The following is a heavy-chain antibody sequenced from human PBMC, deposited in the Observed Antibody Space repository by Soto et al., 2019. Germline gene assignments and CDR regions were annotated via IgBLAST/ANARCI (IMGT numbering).Heavy chain of an antibody. CDR3: ARGPLVVLNYFES. CDR2: ISVYNGNT. V-gene: IGHV1-18*01. Sequence: ASVKVSCKASGYTFRNFGFSWVRQAPGQGLEWMGWISVYNGNTNFARKFQGRVAMTTDTSTNTAYMELSSLTSDDTAMYFCARGPLVVLNYFESWGQGTLVTVS. CDR1: GYTFRNFG. J-gene: IGHJ4*02.